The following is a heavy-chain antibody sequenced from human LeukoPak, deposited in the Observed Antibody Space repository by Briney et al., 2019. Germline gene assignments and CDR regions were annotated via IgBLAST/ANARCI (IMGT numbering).Heavy chain of an antibody. Sequence: PGGSLRLSCAASGFIFSTYAMHWVRQAPGTGLEWVAVISYDGSNSYYADSVKGRFTISRDNSKNTLYLQMNSLRAEDTAVFYCAKPRGEEWLVGLYDAFDIWGQGTMVTVSS. V-gene: IGHV3-30-3*02. J-gene: IGHJ3*02. CDR3: AKPRGEEWLVGLYDAFDI. CDR1: GFIFSTYA. D-gene: IGHD6-19*01. CDR2: ISYDGSNS.